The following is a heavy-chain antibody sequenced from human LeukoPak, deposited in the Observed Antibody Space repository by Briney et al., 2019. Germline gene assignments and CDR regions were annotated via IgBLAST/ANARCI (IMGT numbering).Heavy chain of an antibody. Sequence: GGSLRLSCAASGFTFSSYAMTWVRQAPGKGLQWVSGISGSGGSTYYADSVKGRFTISRDNSKNTLYVQMNSLRAEDTAVYYCAKKGSGYCYDGRDYFDYWGQGTLVTVSS. V-gene: IGHV3-23*01. D-gene: IGHD3-22*01. CDR3: AKKGSGYCYDGRDYFDY. J-gene: IGHJ4*02. CDR2: ISGSGGST. CDR1: GFTFSSYA.